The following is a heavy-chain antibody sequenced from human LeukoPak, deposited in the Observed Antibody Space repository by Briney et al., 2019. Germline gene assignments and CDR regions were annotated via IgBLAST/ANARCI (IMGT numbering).Heavy chain of an antibody. V-gene: IGHV3-30*04. CDR2: IEADGRNK. CDR3: VRQSTRLDY. CDR1: GFTFSTHT. J-gene: IGHJ4*02. Sequence: GGSLRLSCTPSGFTFSTHTMHWVRQAPGKGLEWVAVIEADGRNKFHAESVRGRFTISRDNSRNTLYLQLDSLRSEDTAVYYCVRQSTRLDYWGQGTLVTVSS. D-gene: IGHD5/OR15-5a*01.